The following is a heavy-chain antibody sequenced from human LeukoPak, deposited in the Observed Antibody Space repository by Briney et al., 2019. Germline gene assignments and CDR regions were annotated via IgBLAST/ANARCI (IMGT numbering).Heavy chain of an antibody. CDR2: ISSSSSTI. V-gene: IGHV3-48*01. D-gene: IGHD1-1*01. CDR3: ARDGRTGTTSRAWFDP. J-gene: IGHJ5*02. CDR1: GFTFSSYE. Sequence: GGSLRLSCAASGFTFSSYEMNWVRQAPGKGLEWVSYISSSSSTIYYADSVKGRFTISRDNAKNSLYLQMNSLRAEDTAVYYCARDGRTGTTSRAWFDPWGQGTLVTVSS.